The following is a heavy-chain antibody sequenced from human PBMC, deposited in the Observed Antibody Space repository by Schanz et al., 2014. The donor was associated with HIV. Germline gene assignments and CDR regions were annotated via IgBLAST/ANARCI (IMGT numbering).Heavy chain of an antibody. D-gene: IGHD6-19*01. CDR3: AKVAIHSSGWLPFDY. J-gene: IGHJ4*02. Sequence: VQLVESGGGVVQPGRSLKLSCVASGFPFNSYGMHWVRQAPGKGLEWVSAISGGGAGTYYADSVKGRLTISRDNSKNTLYLQMNSLRAEDTAVYYCAKVAIHSSGWLPFDYWGQGTLVTVSS. CDR2: ISGGGAGT. V-gene: IGHV3-23*04. CDR1: GFPFNSYG.